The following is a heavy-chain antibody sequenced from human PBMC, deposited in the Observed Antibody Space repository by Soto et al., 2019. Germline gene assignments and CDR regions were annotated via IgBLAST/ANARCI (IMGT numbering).Heavy chain of an antibody. CDR2: ILSKTDGGTA. CDR3: TPPDCAWPFDF. V-gene: IGHV3-15*01. CDR1: GFTFSDAR. Sequence: GGSLRLSCSASGFTFSDARMNWVRQAPGKGLGWVGRILSKTDGGTADYAAPVKGRFTISRDDSKNTLYLQMNSLKREDTAVYYSTPPDCAWPFDFGGQGPLVTVSS. J-gene: IGHJ4*02. D-gene: IGHD2-21*02.